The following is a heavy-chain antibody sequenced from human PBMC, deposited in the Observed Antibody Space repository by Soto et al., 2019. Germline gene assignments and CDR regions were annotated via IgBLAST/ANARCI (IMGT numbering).Heavy chain of an antibody. CDR3: ARGGCSGGSCYALDH. CDR2: ISGGGGSA. J-gene: IGHJ4*02. Sequence: EVQLLESGGDLVQPGGSLRLSCVASGVTFTGYAMSWVRQAPGKGLEWVSTISGGGGSAYYGDSVKGRFTISRDNSKNTLYLRMNSLRAGDTAVYYCARGGCSGGSCYALDHWGQGTLVTVSS. V-gene: IGHV3-23*01. D-gene: IGHD2-15*01. CDR1: GVTFTGYA.